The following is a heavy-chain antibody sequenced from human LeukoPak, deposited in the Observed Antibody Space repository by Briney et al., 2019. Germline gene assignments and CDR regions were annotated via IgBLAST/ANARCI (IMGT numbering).Heavy chain of an antibody. CDR3: AKGALYYDSSDDAFDI. Sequence: GGSLRLSCAASGFTFSSYGMHWVRQAPGKGLEWVAFIRYDGSNKYYADSVKGRFTISRDNSKNTLYLQMNSLRAEDTAVYYCAKGALYYDSSDDAFDIWGQGTMVTVSS. CDR1: GFTFSSYG. J-gene: IGHJ3*02. CDR2: IRYDGSNK. D-gene: IGHD3-22*01. V-gene: IGHV3-30*02.